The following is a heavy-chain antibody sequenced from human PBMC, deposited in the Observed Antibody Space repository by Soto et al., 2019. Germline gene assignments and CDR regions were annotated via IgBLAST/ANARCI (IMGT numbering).Heavy chain of an antibody. CDR1: DFTGSNNY. D-gene: IGHD6-19*01. J-gene: IGHJ4*02. CDR3: AHALYSSGWPNRYFAC. Sequence: PGGPLRLSWAASDFTGSNNYMIWVRQAPGRGLEWISVIYSDGSTYYADSVKGRFTISRDNSKNTLSLQVNSLRVEDTAVYYCAHALYSSGWPNRYFACWGQGTLVTVS. CDR2: IYSDGST. V-gene: IGHV3-66*01.